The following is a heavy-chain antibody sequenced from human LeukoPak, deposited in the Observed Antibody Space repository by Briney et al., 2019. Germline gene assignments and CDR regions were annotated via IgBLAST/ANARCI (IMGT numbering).Heavy chain of an antibody. CDR3: ARESPLIAAAGTSDYYYGMDV. V-gene: IGHV3-48*04. CDR2: ISSSSSTI. CDR1: GFTFSSYS. Sequence: GGSLRLSCAASGFTFSSYSMNWVRQAPGKGLEWVSYISSSSSTIYYADSVKGRFTISRDNAKNSLYLQMNSLRAEDTAVYYCARESPLIAAAGTSDYYYGMDVWGQGTTVTVSS. J-gene: IGHJ6*02. D-gene: IGHD6-13*01.